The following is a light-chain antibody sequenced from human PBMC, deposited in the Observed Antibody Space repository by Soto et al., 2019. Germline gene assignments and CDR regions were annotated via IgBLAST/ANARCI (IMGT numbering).Light chain of an antibody. CDR3: QQYNSRPLT. J-gene: IGKJ4*01. V-gene: IGKV1-27*01. Sequence: DIQMTQSPSSLSASVGDRVTITCRASQNITNYLDWYQQKPGKVPKLLIYTSSSLQTGVPSRFSGSGSGTEFTLIISSLQSEDFAAYYCQQYNSRPLTFGGGTKVDI. CDR1: QNITNY. CDR2: TSS.